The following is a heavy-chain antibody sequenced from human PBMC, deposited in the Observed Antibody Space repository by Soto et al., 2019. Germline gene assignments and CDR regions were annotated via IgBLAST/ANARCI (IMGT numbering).Heavy chain of an antibody. CDR1: SYIFVNYA. J-gene: IGHJ6*04. Sequence: QARLTQSGPEMKKPGASVKVSCTASSYIFVNYAIVWVRQAPGQGLEWLGRISPFNGKAEYAQNFQGGLTMTTDTSTNTACMELRRLRIDDTAVYFCARLPADDSRNSGAEDGKMYYYFYMDVWGNGTTVTVSS. CDR3: ARLPADDSRNSGAEDGKMYYYFYMDV. D-gene: IGHD3-3*01. CDR2: ISPFNGKA. V-gene: IGHV1-18*01.